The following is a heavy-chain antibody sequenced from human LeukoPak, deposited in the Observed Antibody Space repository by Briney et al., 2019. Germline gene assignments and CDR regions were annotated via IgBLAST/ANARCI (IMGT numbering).Heavy chain of an antibody. CDR3: AREGVAAHDAFDI. Sequence: PSETLSLTCAVYGGSLSGYYWSWIRQPPGKGLEWIGEINHSGSTNYNPTLKSRVTISVDTSKNQFSLKLSSVTAADTAVYYCAREGVAAHDAFDIWGQGTMVTVSS. CDR2: INHSGST. J-gene: IGHJ3*02. D-gene: IGHD2-15*01. CDR1: GGSLSGYY. V-gene: IGHV4-34*01.